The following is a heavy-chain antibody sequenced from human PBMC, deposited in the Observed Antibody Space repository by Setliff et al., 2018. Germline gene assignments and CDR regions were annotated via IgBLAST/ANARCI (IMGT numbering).Heavy chain of an antibody. D-gene: IGHD1-1*01. V-gene: IGHV1-69*06. CDR1: GGTFSGYA. CDR3: ARDSVTLGQLERRGGWHYYGMDV. J-gene: IGHJ6*02. CDR2: ITPIFETA. Sequence: RASVKVSCKASGGTFSGYAFSWVRQAPGEGLEWMGGITPIFETAHYAEKFQDRVTITADKSTSTVHMEVSSLTSEDTAVYFCARDSVTLGQLERRGGWHYYGMDVWGQGSRVTVSS.